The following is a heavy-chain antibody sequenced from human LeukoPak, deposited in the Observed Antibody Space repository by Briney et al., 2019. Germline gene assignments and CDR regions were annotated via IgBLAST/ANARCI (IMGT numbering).Heavy chain of an antibody. Sequence: SETLSLTCTVSGGSISSSSYYWGWIRQPPGKGLEWIGNIYYSGSTYYNPSLKSRVTISVDTSKNQFSLKLSSVTAADTAVLYCAIRYYYGSGSYDYWGQGTLVTVSS. CDR3: AIRYYYGSGSYDY. J-gene: IGHJ4*02. V-gene: IGHV4-39*01. CDR1: GGSISSSSYY. D-gene: IGHD3-10*01. CDR2: IYYSGST.